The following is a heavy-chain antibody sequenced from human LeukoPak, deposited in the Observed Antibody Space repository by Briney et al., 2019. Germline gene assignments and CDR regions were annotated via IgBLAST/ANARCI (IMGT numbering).Heavy chain of an antibody. D-gene: IGHD1-14*01. CDR1: GYTLTELS. CDR2: FDPEDGET. J-gene: IGHJ2*01. CDR3: ARDQNRLPTYWYFDL. V-gene: IGHV1-24*01. Sequence: ASVKVSCKVSGYTLTELSMHWVRQAPGKGLEWMGGFDPEDGETIYAQKFQGRVTMTEDTSTDTAYMELSSLRSEDTAVYYCARDQNRLPTYWYFDLWGRGTLVTVSS.